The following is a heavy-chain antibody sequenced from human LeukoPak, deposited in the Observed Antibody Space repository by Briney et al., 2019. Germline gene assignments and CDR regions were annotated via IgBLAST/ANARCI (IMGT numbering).Heavy chain of an antibody. Sequence: GGSLRLSCAASGFTYSSYAMHWVRQAPGKGLEYVSAISSNGGSTYYANSVKGRFTISRDNSKNTLYLQMGSLRAEDMAVYYCARSSSGWYQECDYWGQGTLVTVSS. CDR3: ARSSSGWYQECDY. V-gene: IGHV3-64*01. J-gene: IGHJ4*02. CDR2: ISSNGGST. CDR1: GFTYSSYA. D-gene: IGHD6-19*01.